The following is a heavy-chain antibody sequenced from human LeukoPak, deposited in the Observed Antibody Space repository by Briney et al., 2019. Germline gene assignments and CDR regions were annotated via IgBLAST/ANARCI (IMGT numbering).Heavy chain of an antibody. CDR1: GGSISSYY. Sequence: SETLSLTCTVSGGSISSYYWSWIRQPAGKGLEWIGRIYTSGSTNYNPSLKSRVTMSVDTSKNQFSLKLSSVTASDTAVYYCARASYYGSGNWFDPWGQGTLVTVSS. CDR3: ARASYYGSGNWFDP. V-gene: IGHV4-4*07. J-gene: IGHJ5*02. D-gene: IGHD3-10*01. CDR2: IYTSGST.